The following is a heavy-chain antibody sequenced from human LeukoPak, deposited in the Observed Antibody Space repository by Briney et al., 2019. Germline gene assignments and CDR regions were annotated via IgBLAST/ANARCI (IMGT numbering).Heavy chain of an antibody. J-gene: IGHJ4*02. V-gene: IGHV4-59*01. Sequence: SETLSPTCTVSGGSISSYYWSWIRQPPGKGLEWIGYIYYSGSTNYNPSLKSRVTISVDTSKNQFSLKLSSVTAADTAVYYCARGPSYYYDSSGYYFDYWGQGTLVTVSS. CDR2: IYYSGST. CDR3: ARGPSYYYDSSGYYFDY. CDR1: GGSISSYY. D-gene: IGHD3-22*01.